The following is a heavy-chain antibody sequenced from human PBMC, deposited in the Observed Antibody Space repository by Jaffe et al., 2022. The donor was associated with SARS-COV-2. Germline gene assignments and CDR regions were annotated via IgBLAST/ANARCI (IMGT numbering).Heavy chain of an antibody. CDR3: VRDRRASISTSCYCGFDP. CDR2: ISYDGSDK. CDR1: GFSFSSYA. D-gene: IGHD2-2*01. Sequence: QVQLVESGGGVVQPGRSLRLSCAASGFSFSSYAMHWVRQAPGKGLEWVAVISYDGSDKYYGDSVKGRLTISRDNSKNTLYLQINSLRAEDTAVYYSVRDRRASISTSCYCGFDPWGQGTLVTVSS. V-gene: IGHV3-30-3*01. J-gene: IGHJ5*02.